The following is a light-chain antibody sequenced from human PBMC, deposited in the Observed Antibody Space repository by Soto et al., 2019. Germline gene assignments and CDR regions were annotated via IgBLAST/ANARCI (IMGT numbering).Light chain of an antibody. Sequence: IQMTQSPSSLSASVGDIVTIACRASQSISSYLNWYQQKPGKAPKLLIYAASSLHSGVPSRFSGSGSGTDFTLTISGLQREDFATYYCQQSYSTGYTFGQGTKVDIK. CDR2: AAS. CDR3: QQSYSTGYT. CDR1: QSISSY. V-gene: IGKV1-39*01. J-gene: IGKJ2*01.